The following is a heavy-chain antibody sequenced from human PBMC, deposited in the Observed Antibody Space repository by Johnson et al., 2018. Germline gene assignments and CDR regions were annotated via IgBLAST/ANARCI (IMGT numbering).Heavy chain of an antibody. CDR2: IKSKTEGGTT. J-gene: IGHJ6*03. D-gene: IGHD5-18*01. CDR3: TTDRARGYSYGSYGYYYMGV. Sequence: EVQLVESGGGLVKPGGSLRLSCAASGFIFRNVWMNWVRQAPGKGLEWVGRIKSKTEGGTTDYAVPVKGRCTISRDDSKTMLYLQMNSLTTEDTAVYYCTTDRARGYSYGSYGYYYMGVWGKGTTVSVSS. V-gene: IGHV3-15*07. CDR1: GFIFRNVW.